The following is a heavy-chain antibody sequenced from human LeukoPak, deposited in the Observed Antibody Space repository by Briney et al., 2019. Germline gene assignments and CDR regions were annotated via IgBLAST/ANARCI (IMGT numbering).Heavy chain of an antibody. D-gene: IGHD3-9*01. J-gene: IGHJ4*02. CDR2: IYHSGST. Sequence: SETLSLTCAVSGGSISSSNWWSWVRQPPGKGLEWIGEIYHSGSTNYNPSLKSRVTLSVDKSKNQFSLKLSSVTAADTAVYYCARVAYYDILTGYSKGVDYWGQGTLVTVSS. CDR1: GGSISSSNW. V-gene: IGHV4-4*02. CDR3: ARVAYYDILTGYSKGVDY.